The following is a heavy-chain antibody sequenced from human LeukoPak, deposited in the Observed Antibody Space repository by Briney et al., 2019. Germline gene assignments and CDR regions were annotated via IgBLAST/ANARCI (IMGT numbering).Heavy chain of an antibody. V-gene: IGHV4-31*03. D-gene: IGHD6-6*01. CDR2: IYYSGST. J-gene: IGHJ6*02. Sequence: PSETLSLTCTVSGGSISSGGYYWSWIRQHPGKGVESNGYIYYSGSTHNNPSLTSRVTISGDTSKTKFSLKLSSVTAADTAVYYCARVSSSSYYYYGMDVWGQGTTVTVSS. CDR3: ARVSSSSYYYYGMDV. CDR1: GGSISSGGYY.